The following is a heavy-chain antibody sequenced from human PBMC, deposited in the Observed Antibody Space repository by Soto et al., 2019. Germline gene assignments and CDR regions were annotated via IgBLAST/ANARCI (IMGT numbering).Heavy chain of an antibody. CDR1: GGSFSGYY. V-gene: IGHV4-34*01. Sequence: SETLSLTCAVYGGSFSGYYWSWIRQPPGKGLEWIGEINHSGSTNYNPSLKSRVTISVDTSKNQFSLKLSSVTAADTAVYYCARGWSTVTTPGDYWGQGTLVTVS. J-gene: IGHJ4*02. CDR2: INHSGST. D-gene: IGHD4-17*01. CDR3: ARGWSTVTTPGDY.